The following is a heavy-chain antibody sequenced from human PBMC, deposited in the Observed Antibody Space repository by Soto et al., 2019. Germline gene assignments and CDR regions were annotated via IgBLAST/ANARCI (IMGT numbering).Heavy chain of an antibody. CDR2: IYYSGST. CDR1: GGSISSYY. V-gene: IGHV4-59*01. CDR3: AREHSRRNWFDP. D-gene: IGHD6-13*01. J-gene: IGHJ5*02. Sequence: LSLTCTVSGGSISSYYWSWIRQPPGKGLEWIGYIYYSGSTNYNPSLKSRVTISVDTSKNQFSLKLSSVTAADTAVYYCAREHSRRNWFDPWGQGTLVTVSS.